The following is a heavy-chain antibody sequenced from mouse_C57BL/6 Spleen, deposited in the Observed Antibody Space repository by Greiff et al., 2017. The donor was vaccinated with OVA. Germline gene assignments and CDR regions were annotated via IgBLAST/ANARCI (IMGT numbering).Heavy chain of an antibody. CDR2: ISDGGSYT. CDR3: ARENTTVVLDY. V-gene: IGHV5-4*01. D-gene: IGHD1-1*01. J-gene: IGHJ2*01. Sequence: DVKLVESGGGLVKPGGSLKLSCAASGFTFSSYAMSWVRQTPEKRLEWVATISDGGSYTYYPDNVKGRFTISRDNAKNNLYLQMSHLKSEDTAMYYCARENTTVVLDYWGQGTTLTVSS. CDR1: GFTFSSYA.